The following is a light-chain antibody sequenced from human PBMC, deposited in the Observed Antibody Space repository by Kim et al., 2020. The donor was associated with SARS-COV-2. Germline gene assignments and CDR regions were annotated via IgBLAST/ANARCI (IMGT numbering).Light chain of an antibody. Sequence: DIQMTQSPSTLSASVGDRVTITCRASQRISTSLAWYQQKPGKVPKLLIYKASSLKSGVPSRFSGSGSWTEFTLAISSLQPDDFATYYCQQYNSYSRAFGQGTKVDIK. CDR2: KAS. CDR1: QRISTS. J-gene: IGKJ1*01. CDR3: QQYNSYSRA. V-gene: IGKV1-5*03.